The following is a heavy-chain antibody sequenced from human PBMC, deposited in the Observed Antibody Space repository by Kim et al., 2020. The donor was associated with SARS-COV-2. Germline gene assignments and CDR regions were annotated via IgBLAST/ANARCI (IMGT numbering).Heavy chain of an antibody. CDR1: GFTFSNYA. CDR2: ISGSGVRT. CDR3: AKDPGGNLPPWYFDL. J-gene: IGHJ2*01. V-gene: IGHV3-23*01. Sequence: GGSLRLSCAASGFTFSNYAMSWVRQAPGRGLEWVSVISGSGVRTYYADPVKGRFTISRDNSKNTLSLQMNSLTAEDTAMYYCAKDPGGNLPPWYFDLSARGTPVTVSS. D-gene: IGHD3-16*01.